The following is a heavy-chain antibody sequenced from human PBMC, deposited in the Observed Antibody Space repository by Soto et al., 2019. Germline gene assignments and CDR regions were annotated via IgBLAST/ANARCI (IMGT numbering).Heavy chain of an antibody. D-gene: IGHD6-19*01. V-gene: IGHV3-30-3*01. CDR3: ASASNGWYYDY. Sequence: QVQLVESGGGVVQPGRSLRLSCAASGFTFSSYAMHWVRQGPGKGLEWVAVISYDGSNKYYADSVKGRFTISRDNSKNTLYMQMNSLRAEDTAVYYCASASNGWYYDYWGQGTLVTVSS. CDR2: ISYDGSNK. J-gene: IGHJ4*02. CDR1: GFTFSSYA.